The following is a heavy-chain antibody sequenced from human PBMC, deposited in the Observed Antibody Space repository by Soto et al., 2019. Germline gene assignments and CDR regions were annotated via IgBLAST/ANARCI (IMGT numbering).Heavy chain of an antibody. CDR3: ARGVAGPLHWFDP. CDR2: INAGNGNT. J-gene: IGHJ5*02. V-gene: IGHV1-3*01. D-gene: IGHD6-19*01. CDR1: GYTFTSYA. Sequence: ASVKVSCKASGYTFTSYAMHWVRQAPGQRLEWMGWINAGNGNTKYSQKFQGRVTITRDASASTAYMELSSLRSEDTAVYYCARGVAGPLHWFDPWGQGTLVTVSS.